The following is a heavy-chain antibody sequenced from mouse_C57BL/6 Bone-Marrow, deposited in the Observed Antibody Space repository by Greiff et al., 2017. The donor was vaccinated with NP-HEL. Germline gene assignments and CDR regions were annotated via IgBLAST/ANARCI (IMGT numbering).Heavy chain of an antibody. CDR3: ARNGGTIVFGY. CDR2: ISDGGSYT. D-gene: IGHD3-3*01. V-gene: IGHV5-4*03. J-gene: IGHJ2*01. Sequence: EVKLMESGGGLVKPGGSLKLSCAASGFTFSSYAMSWVRQTPEKRLEWVATISDGGSYTYYPDNVKGRFTISRDKSKNNLYLQKSHLKSEDTAMYYSARNGGTIVFGYGGQGTTLTVSS. CDR1: GFTFSSYA.